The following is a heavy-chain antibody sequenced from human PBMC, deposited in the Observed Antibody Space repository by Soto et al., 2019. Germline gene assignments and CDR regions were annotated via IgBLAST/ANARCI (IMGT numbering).Heavy chain of an antibody. Sequence: EVQLVESGGGLVQPGGSLRLSCAASGFTFSNYWMSWVRQSPGKGLEWVANIKEDGSEKYYVDSVKGRFTISRDNAKNSLYLQMNSLRAEETAVYYCAARRRTDYGDYWGQGTLLTVSS. V-gene: IGHV3-7*01. CDR2: IKEDGSEK. CDR3: AARRRTDYGDY. D-gene: IGHD1-1*01. J-gene: IGHJ4*02. CDR1: GFTFSNYW.